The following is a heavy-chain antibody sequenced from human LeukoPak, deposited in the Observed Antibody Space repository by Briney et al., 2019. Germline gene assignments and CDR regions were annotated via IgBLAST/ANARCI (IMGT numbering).Heavy chain of an antibody. D-gene: IGHD6-13*01. CDR1: GFTFSSYA. J-gene: IGHJ4*02. CDR2: ISYDGSNK. CDR3: AREAAAEALIDY. V-gene: IGHV3-30*04. Sequence: PGGSLRLSCAASGFTFSSYAMHGVRQAPGKGLEWVAVISYDGSNKYYADSVKGRFTISRDNAKNSLYLQMNSLRAEDTAVYYCAREAAAEALIDYWGQGTLVTVSS.